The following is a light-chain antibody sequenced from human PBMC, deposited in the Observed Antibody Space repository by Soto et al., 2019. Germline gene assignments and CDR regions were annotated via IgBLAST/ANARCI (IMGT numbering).Light chain of an antibody. Sequence: DIQMTQSPSSLSASVGDRVTITCRASQEISNHLAWFQQKPGKPPKSLIYDASSLQSGVPSKFSGSGSGTDFTLTISSLQPEDSATYYCQQYHNYPVTFGGGTKVEIK. CDR2: DAS. CDR3: QQYHNYPVT. J-gene: IGKJ4*01. CDR1: QEISNH. V-gene: IGKV1-16*02.